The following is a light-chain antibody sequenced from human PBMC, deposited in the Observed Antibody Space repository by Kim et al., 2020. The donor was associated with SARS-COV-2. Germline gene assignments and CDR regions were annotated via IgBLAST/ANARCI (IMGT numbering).Light chain of an antibody. Sequence: AIQLTQSPSSLSASVGDRVTITCRASQGISSALAWYQQKPGKAPEVLIYDASALERGVPSRFIGSGSGTDFTLTISSLQPEDLATYYCQQYNNYPITFGQGTRLEIK. CDR3: QQYNNYPIT. CDR1: QGISSA. CDR2: DAS. J-gene: IGKJ5*01. V-gene: IGKV1D-13*01.